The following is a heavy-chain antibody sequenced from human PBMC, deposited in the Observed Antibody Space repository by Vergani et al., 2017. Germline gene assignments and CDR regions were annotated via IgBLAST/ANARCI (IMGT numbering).Heavy chain of an antibody. V-gene: IGHV3-23*01. D-gene: IGHD3-22*01. CDR3: AKDVYDSSEN. CDR2: ISGIGGST. J-gene: IGHJ4*02. Sequence: EVQLLESGGGLVQPGGSLRLSCAASGFTFSSYAMSWVRQAPGKGLEWVSAISGIGGSTYYADSVKGRFTISRDDSKNPLYLQMNSLKAEETAVYYCAKDVYDSSENWGQGTLVTVSS. CDR1: GFTFSSYA.